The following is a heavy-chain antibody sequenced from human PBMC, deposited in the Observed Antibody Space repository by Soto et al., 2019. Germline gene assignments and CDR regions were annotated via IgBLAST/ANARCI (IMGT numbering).Heavy chain of an antibody. J-gene: IGHJ4*02. CDR3: ARVHGYCSSTSCYVFDY. D-gene: IGHD2-2*03. CDR1: GFTFSDYY. Sequence: GGSLRLSCAASGFTFSDYYMSWIRQAPGKGLEWVSYISIIGSTIYYADSVKGRFTISRDNAKNSLYLQMNSLRAEDTALYYCARVHGYCSSTSCYVFDYWGQGTLVTVSS. V-gene: IGHV3-11*01. CDR2: ISIIGSTI.